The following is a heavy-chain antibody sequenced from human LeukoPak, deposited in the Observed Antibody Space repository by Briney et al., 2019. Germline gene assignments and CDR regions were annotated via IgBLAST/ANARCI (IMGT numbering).Heavy chain of an antibody. Sequence: PSETLSLTCTVSGGSISSYYWSWLRQPPGKVMEWIGNIYYSGSTNYNPSLNSLVTISVDTSKNQFSLKLSSVTAADTAVYYCARDVGSGSYFDWGQGTLVTVSS. CDR2: IYYSGST. D-gene: IGHD3-10*01. CDR3: ARDVGSGSYFD. J-gene: IGHJ4*02. V-gene: IGHV4-59*01. CDR1: GGSISSYY.